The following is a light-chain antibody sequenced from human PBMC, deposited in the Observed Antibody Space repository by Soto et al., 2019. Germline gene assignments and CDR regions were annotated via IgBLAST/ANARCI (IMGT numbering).Light chain of an antibody. CDR2: DVS. CDR1: SSDVGGYNY. Sequence: QSALTQPASVSGSPGQSITISCTGTSSDVGGYNYVSWYQQHPGKAPKLMIYDVSNRPSGVSNRFSGSKSGNTASLPISGLQAEDEADYYCRSYTSSSTFVVFGGGTKLTVL. J-gene: IGLJ2*01. V-gene: IGLV2-14*01. CDR3: RSYTSSSTFVV.